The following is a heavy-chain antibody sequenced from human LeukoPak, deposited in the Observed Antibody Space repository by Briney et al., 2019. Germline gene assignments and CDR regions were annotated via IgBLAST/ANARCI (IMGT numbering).Heavy chain of an antibody. CDR2: MNPNSGNT. V-gene: IGHV1-8*01. J-gene: IGHJ5*02. D-gene: IGHD6-13*01. CDR3: ARVPLPSGYSGFDP. CDR1: GYTFTSYD. Sequence: ASVKVSCKASGYTFTSYDSNWVRQATGQGLEWMGWMNPNSGNTGYAQKFQGRVTMTRNTSISTAYVELSSLRSEDTAVYYCARVPLPSGYSGFDPWGQGTLVTVSS.